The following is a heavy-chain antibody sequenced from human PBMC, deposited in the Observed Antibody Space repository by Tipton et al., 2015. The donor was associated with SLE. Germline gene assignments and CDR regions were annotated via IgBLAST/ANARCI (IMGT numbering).Heavy chain of an antibody. J-gene: IGHJ4*02. Sequence: TLSLTCSVSGNSISSGHYWGWVRQPPGKGLEWIARMYQSGDTVYNPSLKSRVTISVDTSKNQFSLKLNSVTAADTAVYYCARGSYSSSWAPDYWGQGTLVTVSS. V-gene: IGHV4-38-2*02. CDR3: ARGSYSSSWAPDY. CDR1: GNSISSGHY. CDR2: MYQSGDT. D-gene: IGHD6-6*01.